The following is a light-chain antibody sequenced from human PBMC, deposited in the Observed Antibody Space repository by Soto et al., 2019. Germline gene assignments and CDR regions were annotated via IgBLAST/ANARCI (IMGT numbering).Light chain of an antibody. CDR3: MQGTHWPPMYT. J-gene: IGKJ2*01. CDR2: KVS. CDR1: QSLVYSDGNTY. Sequence: DVVMTQSPLSLPVTLGQPASISCRSSQSLVYSDGNTYLNWFQQRPGQSPRRLIYKVSTRDSGVPDIFSGSGSGTDFTLKISRVEAEDVGVYYCMQGTHWPPMYTFGQGTKLEIK. V-gene: IGKV2-30*01.